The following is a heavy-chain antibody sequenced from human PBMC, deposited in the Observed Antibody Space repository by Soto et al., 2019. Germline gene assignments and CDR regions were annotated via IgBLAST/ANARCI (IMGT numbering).Heavy chain of an antibody. D-gene: IGHD6-19*01. J-gene: IGHJ4*02. Sequence: EVQLLESGGGLVQPRGSLRLSCAASGCTFSNYAMNWVRQAPGKGLEWVTVISSSGGSTDYGDSVKGRFTISRDNSKNTLYLQRNSLGAENTAVYYCASRSSGWDFDYWGQGTLVTVSS. CDR1: GCTFSNYA. CDR3: ASRSSGWDFDY. V-gene: IGHV3-23*01. CDR2: ISSSGGST.